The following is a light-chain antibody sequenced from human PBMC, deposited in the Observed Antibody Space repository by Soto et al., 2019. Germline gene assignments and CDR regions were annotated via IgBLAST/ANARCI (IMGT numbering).Light chain of an antibody. J-gene: IGKJ3*01. CDR1: QSVSSSY. CDR2: GAS. V-gene: IGKV3-20*01. Sequence: EIVLTQSPGTLSLSPGERATPSCRASQSVSSSYLAWYQQKPGQAPRLLMYGASSRATGIPDRFSGSGSGTDFTLSINRLEPEDFAVYYCQQYGSSPPLFTFGPGTKVDI. CDR3: QQYGSSPPLFT.